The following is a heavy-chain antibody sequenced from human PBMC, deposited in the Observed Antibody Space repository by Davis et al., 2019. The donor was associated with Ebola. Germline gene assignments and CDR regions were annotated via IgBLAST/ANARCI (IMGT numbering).Heavy chain of an antibody. CDR2: INHNSGGT. CDR3: ARGSGPYAFDI. Sequence: AASVKVSCKASGYTFTGYYMQWVRQAPGQGLEWMGWINHNSGGTNYAQKFQSRVTMTRDTSISTAYMEMSRLRYDDTAVYYCARGSGPYAFDIWGQGTMVTVSS. CDR1: GYTFTGYY. J-gene: IGHJ3*02. V-gene: IGHV1-2*02. D-gene: IGHD3-10*01.